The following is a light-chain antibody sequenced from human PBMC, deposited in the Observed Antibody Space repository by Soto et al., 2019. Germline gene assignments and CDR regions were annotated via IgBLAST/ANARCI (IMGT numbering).Light chain of an antibody. CDR2: DVR. V-gene: IGLV2-11*01. CDR3: CSYAGSYTYV. CDR1: SSDVGSYNL. J-gene: IGLJ1*01. Sequence: QSALTQPASVSGSPGQSITISCTGTSSDVGSYNLVSWYQQHPGKAPKLIIYDVRKRPSGVPDRFSGSKSGNTASLTISGLQSEDETDYYCCSYAGSYTYVFGTGTKVTVL.